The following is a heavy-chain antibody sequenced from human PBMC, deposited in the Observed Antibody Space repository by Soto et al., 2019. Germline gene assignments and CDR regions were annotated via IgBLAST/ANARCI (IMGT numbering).Heavy chain of an antibody. Sequence: QVQLQESGPGLVKPSQTLSLTCTVSGGSISSGDYYWSWIRQPPGKGLEWIGYIYYRGSTYYNPSPNSRFTIPVDTSTNQLPLKLSSVTAADTAGYYCARHLSMVRTSGMDVWGQGTTVTVSS. V-gene: IGHV4-30-4*01. CDR2: IYYRGST. CDR3: ARHLSMVRTSGMDV. J-gene: IGHJ6*02. D-gene: IGHD3-10*01. CDR1: GGSISSGDYY.